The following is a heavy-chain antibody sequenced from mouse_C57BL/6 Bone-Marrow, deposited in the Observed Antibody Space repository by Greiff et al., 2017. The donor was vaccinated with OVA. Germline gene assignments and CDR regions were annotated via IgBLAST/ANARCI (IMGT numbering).Heavy chain of an antibody. Sequence: EVMLVESGEGLVKPGGSLKLSCAASGFTFSSYAMSWVRQTPEKRLEWVAYISSGGDYIYYADTVKGRFTITRDNARNTLYLQMSSLKSEETAMEYGTRDGSSMYYFDYWGQGTTLTVSS. J-gene: IGHJ2*01. D-gene: IGHD1-1*01. CDR2: ISSGGDYI. CDR3: TRDGSSMYYFDY. V-gene: IGHV5-9-1*02. CDR1: GFTFSSYA.